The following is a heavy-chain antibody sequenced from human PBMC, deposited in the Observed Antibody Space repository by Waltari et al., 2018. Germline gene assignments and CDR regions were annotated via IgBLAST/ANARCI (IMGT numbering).Heavy chain of an antibody. Sequence: LWESGGGLIQPGGSLRLPCEASGFQISGSSVDWVRQAPGEGLEWIAFIGPGGSPIYYAGSVRGRFTITRHDVDNLVYLHMEDLRDEDTALYYCASDAFVYHREMGFDSWGQGIPVAVSS. D-gene: IGHD2-2*01. CDR1: GFQISGSS. J-gene: IGHJ4*02. CDR2: IGPGGSPI. CDR3: ASDAFVYHREMGFDS. V-gene: IGHV3-48*02.